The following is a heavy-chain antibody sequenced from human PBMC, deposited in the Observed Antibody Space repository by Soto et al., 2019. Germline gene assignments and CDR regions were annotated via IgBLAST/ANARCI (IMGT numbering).Heavy chain of an antibody. D-gene: IGHD1-7*01. CDR3: ARERSSYNWNLGWFDP. V-gene: IGHV1-2*04. J-gene: IGHJ5*02. CDR2: INPNSGGT. CDR1: GYTFTGYY. Sequence: GASVKVSCKASGYTFTGYYMHWVRQAPGQGLEWMGWINPNSGGTNYAQKFQGWVTMTRDTSISTAYMELSRLRSDDTAVYYCARERSSYNWNLGWFDPWGQGTLVTVSS.